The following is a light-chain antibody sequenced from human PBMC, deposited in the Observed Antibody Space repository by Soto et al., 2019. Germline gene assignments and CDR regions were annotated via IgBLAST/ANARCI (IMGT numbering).Light chain of an antibody. Sequence: QSVLTQPASVSGSPGQSITISCTGTSSDVGGYNYVSWYQLHPGKAPKLMIYDVSNRPSGVSNRFSGSKSGNTASLTISGLQAEDEADYYCSSYTSSSTLEVFGTGTKVTVL. J-gene: IGLJ1*01. CDR2: DVS. CDR3: SSYTSSSTLEV. V-gene: IGLV2-14*01. CDR1: SSDVGGYNY.